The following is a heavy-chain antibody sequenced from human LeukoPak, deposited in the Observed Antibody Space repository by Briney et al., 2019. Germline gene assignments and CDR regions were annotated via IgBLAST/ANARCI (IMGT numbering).Heavy chain of an antibody. CDR3: AKDLTPPDSSWLGTDY. J-gene: IGHJ4*02. D-gene: IGHD6-13*01. CDR2: ISGSGGST. CDR1: GFTFSSYA. V-gene: IGHV3-23*01. Sequence: QSGGSLRLSCAASGFTFSSYAMSWVRQAPGKGLEWVSAISGSGGSTYYADSVKGRFTISRDNSKNTLYLQMNSLRAEDTAVYYCAKDLTPPDSSWLGTDYWGQGTLVTVSS.